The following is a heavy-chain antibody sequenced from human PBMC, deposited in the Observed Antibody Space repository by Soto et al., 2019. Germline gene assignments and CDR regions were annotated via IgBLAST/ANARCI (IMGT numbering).Heavy chain of an antibody. CDR2: ISSSSSTI. CDR3: ARNGDYFSFIVWYFDL. V-gene: IGHV3-48*01. D-gene: IGHD4-17*01. CDR1: VFTFSSYS. Sequence: GGSLRLSCAASVFTFSSYSMNWVRQAPGKGLEWVSYISSSSSTIYYADSVKGRFTISRDNAKNSLYLQMNSLRAEDTAVYYCARNGDYFSFIVWYFDLWGRGTLVTVSS. J-gene: IGHJ2*01.